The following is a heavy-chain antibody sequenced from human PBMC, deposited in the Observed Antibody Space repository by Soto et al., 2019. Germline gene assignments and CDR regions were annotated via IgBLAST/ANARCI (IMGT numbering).Heavy chain of an antibody. CDR3: ARGQGTRENWCDP. V-gene: IGHV4-4*02. D-gene: IGHD3-10*01. CDR2: IYHSGST. CDR1: GGSMSSSNW. J-gene: IGHJ5*02. Sequence: SETLSLTCAVSGGSMSSSNWWSWVRQPPGKGLEWIGEIYHSGSTNYNPSLKSRVTISVDKSKNQFSLKLSSVTAADTAVYYCARGQGTRENWCDPWGQGTLVTVSS.